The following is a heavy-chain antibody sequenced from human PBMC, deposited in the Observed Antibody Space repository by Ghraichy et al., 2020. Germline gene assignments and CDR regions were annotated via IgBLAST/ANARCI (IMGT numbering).Heavy chain of an antibody. J-gene: IGHJ6*02. CDR2: IKQDGSEK. CDR1: GFTFTSYW. CDR3: ARGGTYYDFWSGSYYYYGLDV. D-gene: IGHD3-3*01. V-gene: IGHV3-7*01. Sequence: GGSLRLSCAASGFTFTSYWMSWVRQAPGKGLEWVANIKQDGSEKYYVDSVKGRFTISRDNAKNSLYLQMNSLRAEDTAVYYCARGGTYYDFWSGSYYYYGLDVWGQGTTVTASS.